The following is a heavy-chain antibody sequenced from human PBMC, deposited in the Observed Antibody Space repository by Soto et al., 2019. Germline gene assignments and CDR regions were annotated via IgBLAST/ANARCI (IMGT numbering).Heavy chain of an antibody. CDR2: IYYSGNT. CDR1: GGSISSGYYY. Sequence: RSLTCSVSGGSISSGYYYWSWIRQPPGQGLEWIGNIYYSGNTYYNPSLKSLLIISIDTSKNQFSLKVCSVTAADSAVYYWASTSLYGMDFCGQRPTVTVSS. CDR3: ASTSLYGMDF. V-gene: IGHV4-30-4*01. J-gene: IGHJ6*02.